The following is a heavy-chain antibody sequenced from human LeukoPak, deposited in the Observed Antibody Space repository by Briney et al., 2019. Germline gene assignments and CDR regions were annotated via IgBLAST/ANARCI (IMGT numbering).Heavy chain of an antibody. CDR1: GFTFSSYA. Sequence: GGSLRLSCAASGFTFSSYAMSWVRQAPGKGLEWVSAISGSGGSTYYADSVKGRFTISRDNSKNTLYLQMNSLRAEDTAVYYRASPVSGYDGGAFDIWGQGTMVTVSS. J-gene: IGHJ3*02. V-gene: IGHV3-23*01. D-gene: IGHD4-23*01. CDR2: ISGSGGST. CDR3: ASPVSGYDGGAFDI.